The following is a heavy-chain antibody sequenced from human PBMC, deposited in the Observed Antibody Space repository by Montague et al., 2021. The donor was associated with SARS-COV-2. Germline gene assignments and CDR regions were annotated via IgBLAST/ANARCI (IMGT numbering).Heavy chain of an antibody. CDR2: ISEIGST. D-gene: IGHD5-12*01. CDR1: GGSINNYY. J-gene: IGHJ4*02. CDR3: ARLQGGRRLMDY. V-gene: IGHV4-59*01. Sequence: SETLSLTCTVSGGSINNYYWGWIRQPPGKALEYIAYISEIGSTHRNPALKSRVTISVDPSRNWFYLDVNSVTAADTAVYYCARLQGGRRLMDYWGQGTLVTVPS.